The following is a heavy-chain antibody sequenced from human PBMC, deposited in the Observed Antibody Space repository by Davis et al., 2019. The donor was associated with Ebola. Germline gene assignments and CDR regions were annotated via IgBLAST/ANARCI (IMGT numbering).Heavy chain of an antibody. J-gene: IGHJ2*01. Sequence: PSETLSLTCTVSGGSISSHYWTWIRQPPGKGLEWIGYIYYRGSTNYNPSLKSRVTISVDTSKNQFSLKLSSVTAADTAVYYCARTTGDWYFDLWGRGTLVTVSS. D-gene: IGHD1-1*01. CDR3: ARTTGDWYFDL. CDR2: IYYRGST. CDR1: GGSISSHY. V-gene: IGHV4-59*11.